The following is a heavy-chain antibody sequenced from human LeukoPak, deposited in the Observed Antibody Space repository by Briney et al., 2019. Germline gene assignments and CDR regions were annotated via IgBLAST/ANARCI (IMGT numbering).Heavy chain of an antibody. V-gene: IGHV4-39*07. CDR1: GGSISSSSYY. Sequence: SETLSLTCTVSGGSISSSSYYWGWIRQPPGKGLEWIANIYHSGSTYYNPSLKSRVTISVDTSKNQFSLILRSVTAADTAVYYCAHQNNYYYMDVWGKGTTVTVSS. CDR2: IYHSGST. D-gene: IGHD1/OR15-1a*01. J-gene: IGHJ6*03. CDR3: AHQNNYYYMDV.